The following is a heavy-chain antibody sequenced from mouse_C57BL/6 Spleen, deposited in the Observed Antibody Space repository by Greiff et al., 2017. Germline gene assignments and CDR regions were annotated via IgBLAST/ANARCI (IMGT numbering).Heavy chain of an antibody. Sequence: VQLQQSGAELVKPGASVTISCKASGYAFSSYWMNWVKQRPGKGLEWIGQIYPGDGDPNYNGKFKVKATLTAVKSASTAYMQLSSLTSEDSAVYFCARATVVAPFDYWGQGTTLTVSS. D-gene: IGHD1-1*01. V-gene: IGHV1-80*01. J-gene: IGHJ2*01. CDR3: ARATVVAPFDY. CDR2: IYPGDGDP. CDR1: GYAFSSYW.